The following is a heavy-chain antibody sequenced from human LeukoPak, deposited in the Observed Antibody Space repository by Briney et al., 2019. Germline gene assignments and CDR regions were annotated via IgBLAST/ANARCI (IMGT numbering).Heavy chain of an antibody. CDR3: ARDSYSSGWYLGRGYYYYYTDV. D-gene: IGHD6-19*01. V-gene: IGHV4-39*07. CDR2: IYYSGST. CDR1: GGSISSSSYY. Sequence: SETLSLTCTVSGGSISSSSYYWGWIRQPPGKGLEWIGSIYYSGSTYYNPSLKSRVTMSVDTPKNQFSLKLSSVTAADTAVYYCARDSYSSGWYLGRGYYYYYTDVWGKGTTVTISS. J-gene: IGHJ6*03.